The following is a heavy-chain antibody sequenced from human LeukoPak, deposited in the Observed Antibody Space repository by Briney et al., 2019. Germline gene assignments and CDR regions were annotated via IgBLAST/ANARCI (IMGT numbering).Heavy chain of an antibody. D-gene: IGHD3-10*01. CDR1: GYTFTSYD. CDR3: ARDLGHYYGSGSYYNGQGPYYFDY. Sequence: ASVEVSCKASGYTFTSYDINWVRQATGQGLEWMGWMNPNSGNTGYAQKFQGRVTMTRNTSISTAYMELSSLRSEDTAVYYCARDLGHYYGSGSYYNGQGPYYFDYWGQGTLVTVSS. CDR2: MNPNSGNT. V-gene: IGHV1-8*01. J-gene: IGHJ4*02.